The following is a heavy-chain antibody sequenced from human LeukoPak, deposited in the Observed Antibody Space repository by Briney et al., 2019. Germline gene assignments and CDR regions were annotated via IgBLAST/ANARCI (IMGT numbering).Heavy chain of an antibody. CDR1: GFTFDDYA. CDR2: ISWNSGSI. Sequence: GRSLRLSCAASGFTFDDYAMHWVRQAPGKGLEWVSGISWNSGSIGYADSVKGRFTISRDNAKNSLYLQMNSLRAEDMALYYCAKDLRAYDILTGSGGLGYWGQGTLVTVFS. V-gene: IGHV3-9*03. CDR3: AKDLRAYDILTGSGGLGY. D-gene: IGHD3-9*01. J-gene: IGHJ4*02.